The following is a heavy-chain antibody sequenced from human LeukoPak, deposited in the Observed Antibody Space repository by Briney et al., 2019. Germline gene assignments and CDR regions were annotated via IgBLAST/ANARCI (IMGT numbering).Heavy chain of an antibody. D-gene: IGHD3-22*01. CDR2: IYYSGST. J-gene: IGHJ3*02. V-gene: IGHV4-39*01. CDR3: ASYPFYVSSADASDI. Sequence: SETLSLTCTVSGGSISSSSYYWGWIRQPPGKGLEWIGSIYYSGSTYYNPSLKSRVTISVDTSKNQFSLKLSSVTAAGTAVYYCASYPFYVSSADASDIWGQGTMVTVSS. CDR1: GGSISSSSYY.